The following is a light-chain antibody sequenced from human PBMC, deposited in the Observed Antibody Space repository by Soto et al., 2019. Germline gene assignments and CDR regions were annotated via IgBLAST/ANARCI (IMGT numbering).Light chain of an antibody. CDR2: ENN. J-gene: IGLJ1*01. Sequence: SVLTQPPSVSEAPGQRVTISCTGSSSNIGAGYEAHWYQQVPGTAPKLLIYENNNRPSGVPDRFAGSKSGTSASLASTGLQAEDEAEYYCQSYDSSLSGYVFGTGTKLTVL. CDR1: SSNIGAGYE. CDR3: QSYDSSLSGYV. V-gene: IGLV1-40*01.